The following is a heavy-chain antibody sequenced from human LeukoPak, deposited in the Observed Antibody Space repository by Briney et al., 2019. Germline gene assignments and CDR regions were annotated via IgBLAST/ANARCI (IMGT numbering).Heavy chain of an antibody. CDR1: GGTFSSYA. CDR3: ARVGVEGYFDWLLNY. Sequence: ASVKVSCKASGGTFSSYAISSVRHAPGQGLEWMGWIIPIFGTVNYAQKFQGRVTITADESTSTAYMELSSLRSEDTAVYYCARVGVEGYFDWLLNYWGQGTLVTVSS. CDR2: IIPIFGTV. D-gene: IGHD3-9*01. J-gene: IGHJ4*02. V-gene: IGHV1-69*01.